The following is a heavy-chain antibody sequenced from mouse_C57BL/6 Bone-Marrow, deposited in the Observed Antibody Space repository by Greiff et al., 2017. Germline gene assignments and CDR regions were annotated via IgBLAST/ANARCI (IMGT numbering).Heavy chain of an antibody. CDR2: INPGSGGT. CDR3: ARWGIYYYGSSLAY. Sequence: VQLKESGAELVRPGTSVKVSCKASGYAFTNYLIEWVKQRPGQGLEWIGVINPGSGGTNYNEKFKGKATLTADKSSSTAYMQLSSLTSEDSAVYFCARWGIYYYGSSLAYWGQGTLVTVSA. D-gene: IGHD1-1*01. J-gene: IGHJ3*01. V-gene: IGHV1-54*01. CDR1: GYAFTNYL.